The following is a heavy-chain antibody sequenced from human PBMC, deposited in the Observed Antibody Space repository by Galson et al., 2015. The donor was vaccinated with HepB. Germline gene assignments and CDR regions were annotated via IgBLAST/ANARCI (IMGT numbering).Heavy chain of an antibody. CDR3: ARDREWFGVEGVDV. D-gene: IGHD3-10*01. Sequence: SLRLSCAASGFTFSSYGMHWVRQAPGKGLEWVAVIWYDGSNKYYADSVKGRFTISRDNSKNTLYLQMNSLRAEDTAVYYCARDREWFGVEGVDVWGQGTTVTVSS. CDR2: IWYDGSNK. J-gene: IGHJ6*02. CDR1: GFTFSSYG. V-gene: IGHV3-33*08.